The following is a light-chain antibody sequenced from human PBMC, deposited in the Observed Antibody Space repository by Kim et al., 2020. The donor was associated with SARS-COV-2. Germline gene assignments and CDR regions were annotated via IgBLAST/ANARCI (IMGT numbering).Light chain of an antibody. CDR1: QGISTY. CDR2: AAS. V-gene: IGKV1-9*01. Sequence: IQLTQSPSSLSASVGDRVTITCRASQGISTYLAWYQQKSGKVPNLLIYAASTLQSGVPSRFSGSGSGTDFTLTISSLQPEDVATYYCQKGHSEPRTFGGGTKVDIK. J-gene: IGKJ4*01. CDR3: QKGHSEPRT.